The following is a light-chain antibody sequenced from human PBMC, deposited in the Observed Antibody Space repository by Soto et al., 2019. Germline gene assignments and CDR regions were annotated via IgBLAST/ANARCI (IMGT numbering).Light chain of an antibody. V-gene: IGLV2-14*01. J-gene: IGLJ1*01. Sequence: QSALTQPASVSGSPGQSITISCTGTSSDVGGYNYVSWYQQHPGKAPKLMIYDVSNRPSGVSNRFSAYKSGNTASLTISGLQAEDEADYYCSSDTSSSLYVFGTGTKVTVL. CDR3: SSDTSSSLYV. CDR2: DVS. CDR1: SSDVGGYNY.